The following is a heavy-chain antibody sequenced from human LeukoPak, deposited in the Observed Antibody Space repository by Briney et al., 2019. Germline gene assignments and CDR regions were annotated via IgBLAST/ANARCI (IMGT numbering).Heavy chain of an antibody. D-gene: IGHD3-22*01. Sequence: GGSLRLSCAASGFTFSSYWMHWVRQAPGKGLVWVSRINSDGSSTSYADSVKGRFTISRDNAKNTLYLQMNSLRAEDTAVYYCARTNYYDSSGYAYYFDYWSQGTLVTVS. CDR3: ARTNYYDSSGYAYYFDY. CDR1: GFTFSSYW. V-gene: IGHV3-74*01. J-gene: IGHJ4*02. CDR2: INSDGSST.